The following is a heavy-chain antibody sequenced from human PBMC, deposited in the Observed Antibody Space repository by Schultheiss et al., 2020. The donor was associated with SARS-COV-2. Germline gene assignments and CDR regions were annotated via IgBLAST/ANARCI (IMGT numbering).Heavy chain of an antibody. V-gene: IGHV4-59*01. J-gene: IGHJ6*03. CDR3: ARSPYKLPPGKYYYYYYMDV. CDR1: GGSISSYY. Sequence: SETLSLTCTVSGGSISSYYWSWIRQPPGKGLEWIGYIYYSGSTNYNPSLKSRVTISVDTSKNQFSLKLSSVTAADTAVYYCARSPYKLPPGKYYYYYYMDVWGKGTTVTVSS. D-gene: IGHD2-2*01. CDR2: IYYSGST.